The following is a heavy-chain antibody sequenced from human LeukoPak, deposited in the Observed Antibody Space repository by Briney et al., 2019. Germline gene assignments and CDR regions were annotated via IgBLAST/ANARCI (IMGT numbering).Heavy chain of an antibody. CDR1: GFTFSSYA. Sequence: LPGGSLRLSCAASGFTFSSYAMSWVRQAPGKGLEWVSAIRDSGSSTHYADSVKGRFTTSRDNSKNTLLLQMNSLRAEDTAIYYCAKYGPQDSGSSHFDYWGQGALVTVSS. D-gene: IGHD1-26*01. CDR2: IRDSGSST. CDR3: AKYGPQDSGSSHFDY. J-gene: IGHJ4*02. V-gene: IGHV3-23*01.